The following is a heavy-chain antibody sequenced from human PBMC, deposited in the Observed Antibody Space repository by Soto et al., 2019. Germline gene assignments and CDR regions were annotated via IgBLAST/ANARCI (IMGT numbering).Heavy chain of an antibody. D-gene: IGHD3-3*01. CDR1: GGSISSYY. Sequence: SETLSLTCTVSGGSISSYYWSWIRQPPGKGLEWIGYIYYSGSTNYNPSLKSRVTISVDTSKNQFSLKLSSVTAADTAVYYCARLRFLEWSRPYYYGMDVCGQGTTVTVSS. CDR2: IYYSGST. J-gene: IGHJ6*01. V-gene: IGHV4-59*01. CDR3: ARLRFLEWSRPYYYGMDV.